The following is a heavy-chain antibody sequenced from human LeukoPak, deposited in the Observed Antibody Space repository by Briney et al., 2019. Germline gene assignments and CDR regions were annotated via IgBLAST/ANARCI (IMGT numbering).Heavy chain of an antibody. CDR3: VGSSWYRSYFDY. V-gene: IGHV4-4*07. Sequence: PSETLSLTCTVSGGSISSYYWSWIRQPAGKGLEWIGRIYTSGSTNYNPSLKSRVTMSVDTSKNQFSLKLSSVTAADTAVYYCVGSSWYRSYFDYWGQGTLVTVSS. CDR1: GGSISSYY. D-gene: IGHD6-13*01. J-gene: IGHJ4*02. CDR2: IYTSGST.